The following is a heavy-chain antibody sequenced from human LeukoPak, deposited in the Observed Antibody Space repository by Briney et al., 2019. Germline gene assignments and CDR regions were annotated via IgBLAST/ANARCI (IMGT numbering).Heavy chain of an antibody. CDR2: INPNSGGT. CDR1: GYTFTGYY. J-gene: IGHJ5*02. V-gene: IGHV1-2*04. D-gene: IGHD4-11*01. CDR3: ARATRVAKNWFDP. Sequence: ASVKVSCKASGYTFTGYYMHWVRQAPGQGLEWMGWINPNSGGTNYAQKFQGWVTMTRDTSISTAYMELSRLRSDDTAVYYCARATRVAKNWFDPWGQGTLVTVSS.